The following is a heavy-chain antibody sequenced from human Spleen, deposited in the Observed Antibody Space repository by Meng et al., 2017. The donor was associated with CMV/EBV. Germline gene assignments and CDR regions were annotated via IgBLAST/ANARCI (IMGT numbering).Heavy chain of an antibody. Sequence: GESLKISCEASGFTFSSYGMHWVRQFPGKGLEWVAFIHYDGSNKFYADSVRGRFTISRDNSKHTLYLQMNSLRAEDTALYYCAKAYYSSRSYYNVGDVFDIWGQGTTVT. V-gene: IGHV3-30*02. J-gene: IGHJ3*02. CDR2: IHYDGSNK. CDR3: AKAYYSSRSYYNVGDVFDI. D-gene: IGHD3-10*01. CDR1: GFTFSSYG.